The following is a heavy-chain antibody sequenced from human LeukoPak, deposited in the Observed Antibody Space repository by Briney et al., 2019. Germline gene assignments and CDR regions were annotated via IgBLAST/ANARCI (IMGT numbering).Heavy chain of an antibody. V-gene: IGHV4-31*03. CDR1: GGSISSGGYY. Sequence: SETLSLTCTVSGGSISSGGYYWSWIRQHPGKGLEWIGYIYYSGSTYYNPSLESRVTISVDTSKNQFSLKLSSVTAADTAVYYCAREQWELPRGTYYFDYWGQGTLVSVSS. CDR2: IYYSGST. D-gene: IGHD1-26*01. CDR3: AREQWELPRGTYYFDY. J-gene: IGHJ4*02.